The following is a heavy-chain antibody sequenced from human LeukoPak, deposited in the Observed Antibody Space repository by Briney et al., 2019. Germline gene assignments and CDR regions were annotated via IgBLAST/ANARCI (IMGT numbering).Heavy chain of an antibody. CDR3: ARATVTTVYYYSGMDV. V-gene: IGHV4-59*01. D-gene: IGHD4-11*01. Sequence: SETLSLTCTVSGGSISSYYWSWIRQPPGKGLEWIGYIYYSGSTNYNPSLKSRVTISVDTSKNQFSLKLSSVTAADTAVYYCARATVTTVYYYSGMDVWGQGTTVTVSS. CDR2: IYYSGST. J-gene: IGHJ6*02. CDR1: GGSISSYY.